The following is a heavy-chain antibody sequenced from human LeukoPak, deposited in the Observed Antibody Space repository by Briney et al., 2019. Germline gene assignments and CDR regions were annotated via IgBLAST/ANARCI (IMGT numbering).Heavy chain of an antibody. Sequence: PSETLSLTCTVPGGSISMSSYYWGWIRQPPGKGLEWIGSIYYSGRTYYNPSLKSRVTISVDTSKNQYSLKLSSVTAADTAVYYCARSSEGRYYYDSSGFSYYYYYMDVWGKGTTVTISS. V-gene: IGHV4-39*07. CDR3: ARSSEGRYYYDSSGFSYYYYYMDV. D-gene: IGHD3-22*01. CDR1: GGSISMSSYY. CDR2: IYYSGRT. J-gene: IGHJ6*03.